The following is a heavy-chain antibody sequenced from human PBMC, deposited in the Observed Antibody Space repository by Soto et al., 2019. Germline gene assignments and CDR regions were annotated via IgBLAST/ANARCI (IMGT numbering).Heavy chain of an antibody. V-gene: IGHV1-46*01. J-gene: IGHJ5*02. CDR3: ARASYYADFTWFDA. Sequence: ASVKVSCKXSGYTLTSYYLHWVRQAPGQGLEWMGIVNPSAGTTNYAQEFRGRVITTWDTSTSTVYMELSSLRSEDTAVYYCARASYYADFTWFDAWGQGTLVTVSS. D-gene: IGHD4-17*01. CDR2: VNPSAGTT. CDR1: GYTLTSYY.